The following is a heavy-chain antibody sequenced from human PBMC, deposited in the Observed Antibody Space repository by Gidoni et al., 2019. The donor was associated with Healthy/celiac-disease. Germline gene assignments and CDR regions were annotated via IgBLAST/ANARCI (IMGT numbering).Heavy chain of an antibody. J-gene: IGHJ4*02. CDR3: TRERYYYDSSGYSDYFDY. CDR2: IRSKAYGGTT. CDR1: GFTFGDYA. Sequence: EVQLVESGGGLVQPGRSLRLSCTASGFTFGDYAMRWVRQAPGKGLEWVGFIRSKAYGGTTEYAASVKGRFTISRDDSKSIAYLQMNSLKTEDTAVYYCTRERYYYDSSGYSDYFDYWGQGTLVTVSS. V-gene: IGHV3-49*04. D-gene: IGHD3-22*01.